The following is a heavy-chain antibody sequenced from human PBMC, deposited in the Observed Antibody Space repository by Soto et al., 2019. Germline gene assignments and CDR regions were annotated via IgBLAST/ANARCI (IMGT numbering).Heavy chain of an antibody. Sequence: ASVKVSCKASGYTFTSYAMHWVRQAPGQRLEWMGWINAGNGNTKYSQKLQGRVTITRDTSASTAYMELSSLRSEDTAVYYCARGAWGVTMVRGVMGLDAFDIWGQGTMVTVSS. D-gene: IGHD3-10*01. CDR3: ARGAWGVTMVRGVMGLDAFDI. J-gene: IGHJ3*02. CDR1: GYTFTSYA. CDR2: INAGNGNT. V-gene: IGHV1-3*01.